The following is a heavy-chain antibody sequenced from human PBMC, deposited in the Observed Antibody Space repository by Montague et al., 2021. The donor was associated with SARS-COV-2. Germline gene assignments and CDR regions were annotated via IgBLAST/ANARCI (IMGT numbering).Heavy chain of an antibody. CDR1: GDSMSSGRYY. J-gene: IGHJ4*02. V-gene: IGHV4-61*03. CDR3: ARRTDILTGYYDY. D-gene: IGHD3-9*01. CDR2: IYSSGGT. Sequence: SETLSLTCTVSGDSMSSGRYYWSWIRQPPGKGLEWIGYIYSSGGTNYNPSLKSRVTLSLDAAKNHFSLRLSSVTAADTAVYYCARRTDILTGYYDYWGQGTLVTVSS.